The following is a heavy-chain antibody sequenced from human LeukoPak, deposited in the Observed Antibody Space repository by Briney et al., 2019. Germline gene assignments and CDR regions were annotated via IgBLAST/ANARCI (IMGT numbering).Heavy chain of an antibody. CDR1: GGSIINYY. V-gene: IGHV4-4*07. D-gene: IGHD3-22*01. J-gene: IGHJ6*03. Sequence: SETLSLTCSVAGGSIINYYWSWIRQSAGTGLEWVGRIYITGSTTYNPSLQSRLSMSVDTSKNQFSLRLRSVSAADTAVYYCARLKYYDSTGYSPGYYMDVWSKGITVTVSS. CDR2: IYITGST. CDR3: ARLKYYDSTGYSPGYYMDV.